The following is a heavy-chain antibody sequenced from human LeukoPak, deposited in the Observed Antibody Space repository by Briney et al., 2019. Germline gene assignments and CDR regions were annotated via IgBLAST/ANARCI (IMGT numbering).Heavy chain of an antibody. V-gene: IGHV1-46*03. CDR3: ARMVSGSPEGYWFDP. CDR2: INPSGGST. D-gene: IGHD1-26*01. CDR1: GYTFTSYY. J-gene: IGHJ5*02. Sequence: ASVKVSCKASGYTFTSYYMHWVRQAPGRGLEWMGIINPSGGSTSYAQKFQGRVTMTRDTSPSTVYMELSSLRSEDTAVYYCARMVSGSPEGYWFDPWGQGTLVTVSS.